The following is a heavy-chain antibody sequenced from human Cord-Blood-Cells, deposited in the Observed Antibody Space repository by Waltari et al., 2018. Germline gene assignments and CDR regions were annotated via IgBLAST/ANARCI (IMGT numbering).Heavy chain of an antibody. CDR2: INPNSGGT. CDR3: ARGRGYGSGRNYGMDV. V-gene: IGHV1-2*04. Sequence: QVQLVQSGAEVKKPGASVKVSCKASGYTFTGFYMHWVRQAPGQGLEWMGWINPNSGGTNYAQKFQGWVTMTRDTSISTAYMGLGRLRSDDTAVYDCARGRGYGSGRNYGMDVWGQGTTVTVSS. D-gene: IGHD3-10*01. CDR1: GYTFTGFY. J-gene: IGHJ6*02.